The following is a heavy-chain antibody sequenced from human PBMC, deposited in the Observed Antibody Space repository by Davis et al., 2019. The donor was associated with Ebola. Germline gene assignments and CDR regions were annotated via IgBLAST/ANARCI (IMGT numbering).Heavy chain of an antibody. J-gene: IGHJ6*02. CDR2: INTNTGNP. Sequence: AASVKVSCKASGYTFTTCPMNWVRQAPGQGLEWMGWINTNTGNPTYAQGFTGRFVFSLDTSVSTAYLQISSLKAEDTAVYYCARDRHYYGMDVWGQGTTVTVSS. CDR3: ARDRHYYGMDV. CDR1: GYTFTTCP. V-gene: IGHV7-4-1*02.